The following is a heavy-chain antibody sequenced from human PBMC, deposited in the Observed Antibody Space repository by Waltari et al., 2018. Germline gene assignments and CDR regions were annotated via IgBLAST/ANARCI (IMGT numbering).Heavy chain of an antibody. CDR1: GGTFSSYA. D-gene: IGHD4-17*01. CDR2: IIPIFGTA. Sequence: QVQLVQSGAEVKKPGSSVKVSCKASGGTFSSYAISWVRQAPGQGLEWMGGIIPIFGTANYAQKFQGRVTITADESTSTAYMELSSLRSEDTAVYYCARGYGGNSPLDYYYYMDVWGKGTTVTISS. V-gene: IGHV1-69*12. CDR3: ARGYGGNSPLDYYYYMDV. J-gene: IGHJ6*03.